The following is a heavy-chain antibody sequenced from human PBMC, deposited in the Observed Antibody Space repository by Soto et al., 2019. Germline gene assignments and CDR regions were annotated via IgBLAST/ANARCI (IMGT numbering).Heavy chain of an antibody. V-gene: IGHV3-23*01. Sequence: LRLSCEASGFTFSSFAMNWVRQAPGEGLEWVSSLSGSGLTTYYADSVKGRFTVSRDNSKDTLYLQMDHLRAEDTAIYFCAGGNWHSKVNSQLDPWGQGALVTVSS. CDR3: AGGNWHSKVNSQLDP. CDR2: LSGSGLTT. J-gene: IGHJ5*02. CDR1: GFTFSSFA. D-gene: IGHD3-3*02.